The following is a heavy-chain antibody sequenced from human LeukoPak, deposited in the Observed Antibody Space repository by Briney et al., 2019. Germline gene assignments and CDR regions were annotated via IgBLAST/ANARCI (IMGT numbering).Heavy chain of an antibody. D-gene: IGHD3-3*01. CDR1: GFTFRNYA. CDR2: ISYDGSNQ. J-gene: IGHJ3*02. Sequence: GGSLRLSCDASGFTFRNYAMHWVRQAPGKGLEWVAVISYDGSNQYYADSVKGRFTISRDNSKNTLYLQMNSLRAEDTAVYYCAKSRLSGINDAFDIWGQDTMVSVSS. CDR3: AKSRLSGINDAFDI. V-gene: IGHV3-30*18.